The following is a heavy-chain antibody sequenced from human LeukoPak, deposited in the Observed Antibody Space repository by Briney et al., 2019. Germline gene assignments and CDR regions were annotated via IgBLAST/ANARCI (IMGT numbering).Heavy chain of an antibody. CDR3: AKDALYYDILTGPRN. J-gene: IGHJ4*02. Sequence: GRSLRLSCVASGFTFSSYGMHWVRQAPGKGLEWVAVISYDGSNKYYADSVKGRFTISRDNSKNTLYLQMNSLRAEDTAVYYCAKDALYYDILTGPRNWGQGTLVTVSS. D-gene: IGHD3-9*01. CDR2: ISYDGSNK. CDR1: GFTFSSYG. V-gene: IGHV3-30*18.